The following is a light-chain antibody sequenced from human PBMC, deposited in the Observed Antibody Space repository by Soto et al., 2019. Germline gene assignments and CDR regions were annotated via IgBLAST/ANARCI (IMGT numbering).Light chain of an antibody. J-gene: IGLJ1*01. CDR1: SSDVGGYNY. V-gene: IGLV2-8*01. CDR2: EVY. Sequence: QSALTQPPSASGSPGQSVTISCTGTSSDVGGYNYVSWYQQHPGKAPKLIIYEVYKRPSGVPDRFSGSKSGNTAALTVSRLPAEDEADYYCSSYVGTNSYVFGTGTKLTVL. CDR3: SSYVGTNSYV.